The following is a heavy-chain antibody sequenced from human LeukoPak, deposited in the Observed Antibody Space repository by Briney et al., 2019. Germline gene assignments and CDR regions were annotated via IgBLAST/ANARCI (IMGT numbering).Heavy chain of an antibody. CDR2: INDNGGQR. J-gene: IGHJ4*02. CDR1: GFAFNNYA. CDR3: AKTQWKVGATDYFDY. Sequence: PGGSLRLSCAASGFAFNNYAMTWVRQDPGKGLEWVSNINDNGGQRHYADSVKGRFTISRDNSKNMMFLQMDSLRAEDTAVYYCAKTQWKVGATDYFDYWGQGILVTVS. D-gene: IGHD1-26*01. V-gene: IGHV3-23*01.